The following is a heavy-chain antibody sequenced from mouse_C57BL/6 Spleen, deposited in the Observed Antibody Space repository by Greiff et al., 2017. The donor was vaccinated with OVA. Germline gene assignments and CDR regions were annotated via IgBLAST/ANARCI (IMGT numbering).Heavy chain of an antibody. CDR3: ARSGDGNSWFAY. CDR2: IDPSDSYT. Sequence: QVQLQQPGAELVMPGASVKLSCKASGYTFTSYWMHWVKQRPGQGLEWIGEIDPSDSYTNYNQKFKGKSTLTVDKSSSTAYMQLSSLTSEDSAVYYCARSGDGNSWFAYGGQGTLVTVSA. D-gene: IGHD2-1*01. CDR1: GYTFTSYW. V-gene: IGHV1-69*01. J-gene: IGHJ3*01.